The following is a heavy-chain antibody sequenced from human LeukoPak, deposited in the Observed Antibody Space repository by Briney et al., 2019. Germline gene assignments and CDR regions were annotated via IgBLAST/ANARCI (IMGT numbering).Heavy chain of an antibody. CDR3: ARGEPIQNWFDP. Sequence: ASVKVSCKASGGTFSSYAISWVRQAPGQGLEWMGGIIPIFVTANYSHKLQGGGTMTTDTSTSTAYMELRSLRSDDTAVYYCARGEPIQNWFDPWGQGTLVTVSS. D-gene: IGHD1-14*01. CDR1: GGTFSSYA. V-gene: IGHV1-69*05. CDR2: IIPIFVTA. J-gene: IGHJ5*02.